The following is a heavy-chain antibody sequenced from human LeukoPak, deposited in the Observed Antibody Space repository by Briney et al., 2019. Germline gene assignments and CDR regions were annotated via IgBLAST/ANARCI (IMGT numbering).Heavy chain of an antibody. J-gene: IGHJ5*02. V-gene: IGHV4-4*02. CDR1: GGSISSSYW. Sequence: KPSGTLSLTCAVSGGSISSSYWWSWIRPPPGKGLEWIGSIYYSGSTYYNPSLKSRVTISVDPSKNQFSLRLSSVTAADTAVYYCARVQSRLSWFDPWGQGTLVSVSS. CDR2: IYYSGST. CDR3: ARVQSRLSWFDP.